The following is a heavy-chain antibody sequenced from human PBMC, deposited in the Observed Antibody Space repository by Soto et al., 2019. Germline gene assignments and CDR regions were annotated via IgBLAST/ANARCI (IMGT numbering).Heavy chain of an antibody. CDR1: GASISDNNW. CDR3: ARHIGVTGTRGFDY. D-gene: IGHD6-19*01. Sequence: QVQLQESGPGLVKPSGTLCLTCAVSGASISDNNWWSWVRQPPGKGLEWIGEVVHRGTTNHNPSLRSRVTISMDKSKNQISLTLSSVTAADSAVYYCARHIGVTGTRGFDYWGQGTLVTVSS. J-gene: IGHJ4*02. V-gene: IGHV4-4*02. CDR2: VVHRGTT.